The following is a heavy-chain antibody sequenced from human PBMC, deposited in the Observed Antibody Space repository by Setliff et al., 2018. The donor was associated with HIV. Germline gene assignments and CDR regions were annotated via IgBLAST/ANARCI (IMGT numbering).Heavy chain of an antibody. V-gene: IGHV1-69*13. CDR3: ARGRNYDSSGYGDYYHYMDV. Sequence: GASVKVSCNASGGTFSSYTISWVRQAPGQGLEWMGGIIPIFGTTHYAQKFQGRVTVTADESTSTAYMQLSSLRADDTAVYYCARGRNYDSSGYGDYYHYMDVWGKGTTVTVSS. CDR1: GGTFSSYT. D-gene: IGHD3-22*01. J-gene: IGHJ6*03. CDR2: IIPIFGTT.